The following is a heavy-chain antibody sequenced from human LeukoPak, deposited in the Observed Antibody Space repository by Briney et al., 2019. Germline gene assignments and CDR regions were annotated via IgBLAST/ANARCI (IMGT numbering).Heavy chain of an antibody. Sequence: ASVKVSCKASGYTFTGYYMHWVRQAPGQGLEWMGRINPNSGGTSYAQKFQGRVTMTRDTSISTAYMELSRLRSDDTAVYYCARAFSSSSSEDYWGQGTLVTVSS. CDR2: INPNSGGT. V-gene: IGHV1-2*06. D-gene: IGHD6-6*01. CDR1: GYTFTGYY. J-gene: IGHJ4*02. CDR3: ARAFSSSSSEDY.